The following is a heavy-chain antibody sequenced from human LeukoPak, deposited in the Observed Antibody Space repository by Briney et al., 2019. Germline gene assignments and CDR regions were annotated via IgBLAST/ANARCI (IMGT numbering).Heavy chain of an antibody. CDR3: ARNYYDSSGYYIDQFYFDS. CDR1: GGSISNSNFY. CDR2: MYYTGNT. D-gene: IGHD3-22*01. J-gene: IGHJ4*02. Sequence: SETLSLTCTVSGGSISNSNFYWGWIRQPPRKGLEWLGSMYYTGNTYYQPSLRGRLSISLDTSKNLFSLRLSSVTAADTAVYYCARNYYDSSGYYIDQFYFDSWGQGTLVTVPS. V-gene: IGHV4-39*07.